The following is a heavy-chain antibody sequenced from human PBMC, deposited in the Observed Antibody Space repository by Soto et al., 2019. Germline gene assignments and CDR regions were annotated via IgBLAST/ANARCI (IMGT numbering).Heavy chain of an antibody. CDR1: EGTFSSYA. D-gene: IGHD3-3*01. J-gene: IGHJ4*02. V-gene: IGHV1-69*06. CDR2: IIPIFGTA. Sequence: SVKVSCKASEGTFSSYAISWVRQAPGQGLEWMGGIIPIFGTANYAQKFQGRVTITAEKSTSTAYMELSSLRSEDTVVYYCASKQLGYYDFWSGYYWGQGTLVTVSS. CDR3: ASKQLGYYDFWSGYY.